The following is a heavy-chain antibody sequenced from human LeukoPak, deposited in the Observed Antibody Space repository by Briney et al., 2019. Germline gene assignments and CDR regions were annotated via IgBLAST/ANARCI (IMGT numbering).Heavy chain of an antibody. CDR3: AKWASDNRAFDL. J-gene: IGHJ4*02. Sequence: SETLSLTCTVSGTSITSYYWNWLRQAPGQGPEWIGYGHYSGNTKYNPPLKSRVTISVDTSKNQFSLRLSSVTAADTAVYFCAKWASDNRAFDLWGRGTLVAVSS. CDR2: GHYSGNT. V-gene: IGHV4-59*08. D-gene: IGHD2-8*01. CDR1: GTSITSYY.